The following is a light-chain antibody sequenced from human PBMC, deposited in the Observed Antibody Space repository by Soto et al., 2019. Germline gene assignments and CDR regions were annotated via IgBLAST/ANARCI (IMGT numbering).Light chain of an antibody. J-gene: IGLJ1*01. CDR3: SSYGGSNIPLYV. CDR1: GSDVGAYKY. Sequence: QSALTQPPSASGSPGQSLTISCAGTGSDVGAYKYVSWYQQHPGKAPKLIIYEVDKRPSGVPDRLSGSKSGNTASLTVSGLQAEDEADYYCSSYGGSNIPLYVFGTGTKVTVL. CDR2: EVD. V-gene: IGLV2-8*01.